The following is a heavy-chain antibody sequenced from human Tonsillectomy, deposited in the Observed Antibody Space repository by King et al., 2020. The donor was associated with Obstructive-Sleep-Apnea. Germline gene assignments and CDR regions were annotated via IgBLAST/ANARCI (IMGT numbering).Heavy chain of an antibody. CDR3: ARDQVEMAAIEHPYYYYGVDV. V-gene: IGHV4-39*07. CDR2: IYYSGST. J-gene: IGHJ6*02. D-gene: IGHD5-24*01. Sequence: QLQLPESGPGLVKPSETLSLTCPVSGGSISSSSYYWGWIRQPPGKGLEWIGSIYYSGSTYYNPSLKSRVTISVDTSKNQFSLKLSSVTAADTAVYYCARDQVEMAAIEHPYYYYGVDVWGHGTTVTVSS. CDR1: GGSISSSSYY.